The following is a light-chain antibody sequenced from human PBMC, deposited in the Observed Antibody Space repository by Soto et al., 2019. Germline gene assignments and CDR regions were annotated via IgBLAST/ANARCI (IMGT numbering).Light chain of an antibody. V-gene: IGLV2-14*01. CDR2: EVS. CDR1: ISDVGGYNY. CDR3: SSYTSSSTLVV. Sequence: QSALTQPASVSGSPGQSITISCTGTISDVGGYNYVSWYQQHPGKAPKLMIYEVSNRSSGVSNRFSGSKSGNTASLTISGLQAEDEADYYCSSYTSSSTLVVFGTGAKLTVL. J-gene: IGLJ1*01.